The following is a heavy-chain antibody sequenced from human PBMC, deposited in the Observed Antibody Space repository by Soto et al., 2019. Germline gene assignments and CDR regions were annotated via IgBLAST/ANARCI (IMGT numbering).Heavy chain of an antibody. V-gene: IGHV1-46*03. CDR1: GYTFTSYY. D-gene: IGHD2-2*01. CDR2: INPSGGST. J-gene: IGHJ6*03. CDR3: ARVSPSYCSSTSCYDYYYYYYMDV. Sequence: ASVKVSCKASGYTFTSYYMHCVRQAPGQGLEWMGIINPSGGSTSYAQKFQGRVTMTRDTSTSTVYMELSSLRSEDTAVYYCARVSPSYCSSTSCYDYYYYYYMDVWGRGTTVTVSS.